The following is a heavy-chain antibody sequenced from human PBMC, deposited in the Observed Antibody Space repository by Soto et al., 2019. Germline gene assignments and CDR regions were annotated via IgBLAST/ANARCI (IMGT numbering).Heavy chain of an antibody. CDR2: IYYGEIT. Sequence: PSETLSLTCAVSGGSINSNYFWGWVRQAPGRGLEWIGSIYYGEITNYNPSLESRVTISLDTSKNQFSLRLNSVTAADTAVYYCATRPPGRWAGVFDYWSQGTLVTVSS. CDR1: GGSINSNYF. J-gene: IGHJ4*02. D-gene: IGHD1-26*01. V-gene: IGHV4-39*07. CDR3: ATRPPGRWAGVFDY.